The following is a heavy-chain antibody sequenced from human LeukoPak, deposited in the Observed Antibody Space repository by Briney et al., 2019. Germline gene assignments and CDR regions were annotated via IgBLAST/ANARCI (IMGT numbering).Heavy chain of an antibody. D-gene: IGHD3-22*01. J-gene: IGHJ4*02. V-gene: IGHV5-51*01. CDR2: IYPGDSDT. Sequence: GESLKISCKGSGYSFTSYWIGWVRQMPGKGLEWMGIIYPGDSDTRYSPSFQGQVTISADKSISTAYLQWSSLKASDTAIYYCARLNNRDTSGYYLDYWGQGTLVTVSS. CDR1: GYSFTSYW. CDR3: ARLNNRDTSGYYLDY.